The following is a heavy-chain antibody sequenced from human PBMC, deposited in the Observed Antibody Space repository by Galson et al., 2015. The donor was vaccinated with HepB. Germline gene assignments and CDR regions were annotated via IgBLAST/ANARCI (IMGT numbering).Heavy chain of an antibody. D-gene: IGHD1-26*01. CDR3: ASLSRDSGSYGQFDY. CDR2: ISFDGSNK. J-gene: IGHJ4*02. Sequence: SLRLSCAASGFTFSNYAMHWVRQAPGKGLEWVAVISFDGSNKYYADSVKGRFTISRDNSKNTLYVQMNNLRAEDTAVYYCASLSRDSGSYGQFDYWGQGTLVTVSS. V-gene: IGHV3-30*04. CDR1: GFTFSNYA.